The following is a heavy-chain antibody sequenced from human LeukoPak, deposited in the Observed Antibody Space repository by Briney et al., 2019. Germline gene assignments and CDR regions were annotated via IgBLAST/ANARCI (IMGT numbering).Heavy chain of an antibody. CDR2: IFASGST. V-gene: IGHV4-4*07. D-gene: IGHD3-10*01. J-gene: IGHJ4*02. CDR3: ARDTYYYGSGSYRLDY. CDR1: GGSISSYS. Sequence: SETLSLTCTVSGGSISSYSWSWIRQPAGKGLEWIGRIFASGSTNYNPSLKSRVTMSVDTSKNQFSLKLSSVTAADTAVYYCARDTYYYGSGSYRLDYWGQGTLVTVSS.